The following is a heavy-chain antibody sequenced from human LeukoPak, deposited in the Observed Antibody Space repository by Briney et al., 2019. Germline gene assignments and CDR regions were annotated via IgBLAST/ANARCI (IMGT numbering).Heavy chain of an antibody. Sequence: SETLSLTCTVPGCTISSYYWSWIRQPPGKGLEWIGYIYYGGSTNYNPSLKSRITISVDTSKNQFSLKLSSVTAADTAVYYCARRHLGCSSTSCYLARYSSSRSYFDYWGQGTLVTVSS. D-gene: IGHD2-2*01. CDR2: IYYGGST. CDR3: ARRHLGCSSTSCYLARYSSSRSYFDY. J-gene: IGHJ4*02. V-gene: IGHV4-59*12. CDR1: GCTISSYY.